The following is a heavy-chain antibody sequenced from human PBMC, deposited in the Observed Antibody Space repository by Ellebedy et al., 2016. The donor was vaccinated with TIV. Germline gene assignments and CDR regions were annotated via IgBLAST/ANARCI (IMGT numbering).Heavy chain of an antibody. D-gene: IGHD3/OR15-3a*01. J-gene: IGHJ4*02. Sequence: GSLRLSCTVSGDSVSSGSYYCGWVRQPPGKGLEWIGNMYTSGTTNYNPTLDSRVTISLDTSTGQFSLRLRSVTAADTAIYYCARGIGPYPVHWGQGTLVIVSS. V-gene: IGHV4-39*07. CDR1: GDSVSSGSYY. CDR2: MYTSGTT. CDR3: ARGIGPYPVH.